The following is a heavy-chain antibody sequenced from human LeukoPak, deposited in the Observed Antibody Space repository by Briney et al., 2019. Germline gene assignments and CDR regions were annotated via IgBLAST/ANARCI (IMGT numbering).Heavy chain of an antibody. CDR2: INHSGST. CDR1: GGSFSGYY. J-gene: IGHJ6*03. D-gene: IGHD4-17*01. Sequence: SETLSLTCAVYGGSFSGYYWSWIRQPPGKGLEWIGAINHSGSTNYNPSLKSRVTISVDTSKNQFSLKLSSVTAADTAVYYCAREVGTTVTRPGDYYYMDVWGKGTTVTVSS. CDR3: AREVGTTVTRPGDYYYMDV. V-gene: IGHV4-34*01.